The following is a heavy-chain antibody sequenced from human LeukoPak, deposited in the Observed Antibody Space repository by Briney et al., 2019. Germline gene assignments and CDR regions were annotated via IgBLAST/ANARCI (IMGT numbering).Heavy chain of an antibody. CDR3: ARAPSMVRGVPNWFDP. CDR2: IIPIFGTA. V-gene: IGHV1-69*06. CDR1: GDSFSSSV. Sequence: SMKVSCKASGDSFSSSVFSWVRQVPGQGLEWMGGIIPIFGTASYAQKLQGRVTITADMSATTVYLEVSSLRSDDTAVYFCARAPSMVRGVPNWFDPWGQGTLITVSS. J-gene: IGHJ5*02. D-gene: IGHD3-10*01.